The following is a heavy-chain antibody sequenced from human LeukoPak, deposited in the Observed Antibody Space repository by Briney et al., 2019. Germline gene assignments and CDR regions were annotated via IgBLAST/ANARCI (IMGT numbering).Heavy chain of an antibody. J-gene: IGHJ4*02. V-gene: IGHV3-23*01. CDR1: GFTFSSYA. CDR3: ARTNYYDISGYDY. D-gene: IGHD3-22*01. Sequence: GGSLRPSCAASGFTFSSYAMSWVRRAPGKGLEWVSAISGSGGSTSTYYADSVKGRFTISRDNAKNSLYLQMNSLRAEDTALYYCARTNYYDISGYDYWGQGTLVTVSS. CDR2: ISGSGGSTST.